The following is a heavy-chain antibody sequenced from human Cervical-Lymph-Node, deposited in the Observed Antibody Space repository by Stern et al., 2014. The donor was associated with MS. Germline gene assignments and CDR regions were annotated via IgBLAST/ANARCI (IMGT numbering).Heavy chain of an antibody. CDR2: IIPILGLP. CDR3: ARGVVSNRAAATQHNLFDP. J-gene: IGHJ5*02. V-gene: IGHV1-69*09. Sequence: VQLEESGAEVKKPGSSVKVSCTASGGTFISSYAITWMRQAPGQGLEWMGRIIPILGLPNYAQKFQGRVTFTADTSTSTTYMELSSLTSEDTAVYYCARGVVSNRAAATQHNLFDPWGQGTLVTVSS. CDR1: GGTFISSYA. D-gene: IGHD2-15*01.